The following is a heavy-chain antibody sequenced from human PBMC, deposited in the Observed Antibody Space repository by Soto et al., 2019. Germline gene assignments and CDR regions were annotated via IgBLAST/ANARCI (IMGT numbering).Heavy chain of an antibody. V-gene: IGHV1-69*02. CDR2: IIPILGIA. Sequence: QVQLVQSGAEVKKPGSSVKVSCKASGGTFSSYTIRWVRQAPGQGLEWMGRIIPILGIANYAQKFQGRVTITADKSTSKAYMELSSLRSEDTAVYYCARGSSSWPFDYWGQGTLVTVSS. D-gene: IGHD6-13*01. CDR1: GGTFSSYT. J-gene: IGHJ4*02. CDR3: ARGSSSWPFDY.